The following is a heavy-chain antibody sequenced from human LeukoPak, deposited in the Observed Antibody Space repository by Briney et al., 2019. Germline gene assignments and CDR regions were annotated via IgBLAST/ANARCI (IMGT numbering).Heavy chain of an antibody. V-gene: IGHV4-38-2*01. J-gene: IGHJ4*02. CDR1: GYSISSGYY. Sequence: SETLSLTCAVSGYSISSGYYWGWIRQPPGKGLEWIGSIYHSGSTYYNPSLKSRVTISVDTSKNQFSLKLSSVTAADTAVYYCARGSGAAVGWGQGTLVTVSS. CDR3: ARGSGAAVG. CDR2: IYHSGST. D-gene: IGHD6-13*01.